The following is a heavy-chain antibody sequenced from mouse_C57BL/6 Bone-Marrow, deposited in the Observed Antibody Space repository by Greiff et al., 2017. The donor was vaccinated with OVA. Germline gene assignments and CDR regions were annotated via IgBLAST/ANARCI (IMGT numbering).Heavy chain of an antibody. CDR1: GFSLTSYA. CDR2: IWTGGGT. Sequence: VQLQESGPGLVAPSQSLSITCTVSGFSLTSYAINWVRQPPGKGLEWLGVIWTGGGTTYNSALKSRLSISNDNSKRQVFLKMNSLQTDDAARYYCASGYDYGGWFADWGKGTLVTVSA. V-gene: IGHV2-9-1*01. D-gene: IGHD2-4*01. CDR3: ASGYDYGGWFAD. J-gene: IGHJ3*01.